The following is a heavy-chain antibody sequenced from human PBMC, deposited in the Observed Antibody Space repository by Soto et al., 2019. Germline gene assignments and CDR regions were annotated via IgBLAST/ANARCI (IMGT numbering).Heavy chain of an antibody. CDR2: ILSDGRNE. CDR3: GKDWGDGKNPLDS. CDR1: GFSFSYYG. Sequence: LRLSCGASGFSFSYYGMHWVRQAPGKGLDWVALILSDGRNEYYADSVKGRFTISRDNSKNTVYLQMNSLRDDDTGVYYCGKDWGDGKNPLDSWGRGTLVTVSS. V-gene: IGHV3-30*18. D-gene: IGHD3-10*01. J-gene: IGHJ4*02.